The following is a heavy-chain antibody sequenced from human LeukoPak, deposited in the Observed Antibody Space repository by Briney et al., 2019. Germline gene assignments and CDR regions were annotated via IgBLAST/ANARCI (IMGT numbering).Heavy chain of an antibody. Sequence: PSETLSLTCTVSGGSISSNSYYWGWIRQPPGKGLEWIGSIYYSGSTYYNPSLKSRVTISVDTSKNQFSLKLSSVTAADTAVYYCARHDGDFWSGYLVFDPWGQGTLVTVSS. CDR3: ARHDGDFWSGYLVFDP. D-gene: IGHD3-3*01. CDR2: IYYSGST. CDR1: GGSISSNSYY. V-gene: IGHV4-39*01. J-gene: IGHJ5*02.